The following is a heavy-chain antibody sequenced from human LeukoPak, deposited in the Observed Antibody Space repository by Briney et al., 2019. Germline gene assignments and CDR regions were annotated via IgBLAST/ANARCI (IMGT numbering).Heavy chain of an antibody. CDR2: IYHSGST. J-gene: IGHJ4*02. Sequence: SETLSLTCAVSGGSISSSNWWSWVRQPPGKGLEWIWEIYHSGSTNYNPSLKSRVTISVDKSKNQFSLKLSSVTAADTAVYYCARESILTGYPLFDYWGQGTLVTVSS. D-gene: IGHD3-9*01. V-gene: IGHV4-4*02. CDR1: GGSISSSNW. CDR3: ARESILTGYPLFDY.